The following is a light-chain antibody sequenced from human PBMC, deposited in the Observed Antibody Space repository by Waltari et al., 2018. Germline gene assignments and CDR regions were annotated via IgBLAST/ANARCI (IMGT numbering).Light chain of an antibody. Sequence: QSALTQPRSVSGSPGQSVTLSCPRTSSDVGTYVYIFWYQQYPGKAPKLMLYDVNKRPSGVPDRFSGSKSGNTASLTISGLQAEDEADYYCCSYAGSYTYVFGSGTKVTVL. CDR2: DVN. CDR3: CSYAGSYTYV. V-gene: IGLV2-11*01. J-gene: IGLJ6*01. CDR1: SSDVGTYVY.